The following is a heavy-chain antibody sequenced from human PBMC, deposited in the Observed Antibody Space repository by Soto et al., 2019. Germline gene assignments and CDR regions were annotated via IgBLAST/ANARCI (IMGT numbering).Heavy chain of an antibody. D-gene: IGHD2-2*01. CDR1: GGSISRYY. J-gene: IGHJ6*03. Sequence: QVQLQESGPGLVKPSETLSVTCTVSGGSISRYYWSWIRQPPGKGLEWVGYIYYNGSTNYNPSIKSRVIISVDTSKNQFSLKLSSVPAADTAVYYCARDRGYCSGASCYAGSNYSYSMDVWGQGPTVTVSS. CDR2: IYYNGST. V-gene: IGHV4-59*01. CDR3: ARDRGYCSGASCYAGSNYSYSMDV.